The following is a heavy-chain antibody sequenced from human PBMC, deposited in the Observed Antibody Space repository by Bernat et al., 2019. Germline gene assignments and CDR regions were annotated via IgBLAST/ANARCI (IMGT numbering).Heavy chain of an antibody. D-gene: IGHD6-13*01. CDR3: AGLGSSWSFDH. J-gene: IGHJ4*02. CDR2: IWYDGSNK. V-gene: IGHV3-33*01. CDR1: GFTFSNYG. Sequence: QVQLVESGGGLVKPGGSLRLSCAASGFTFSNYGMDWVRQAPGKGLEWVAVIWYDGSNKYYADSVKGRFTISRDNSKNTLYLQMDSLRAEDTAVYYCAGLGSSWSFDHWGQGSLVTVSS.